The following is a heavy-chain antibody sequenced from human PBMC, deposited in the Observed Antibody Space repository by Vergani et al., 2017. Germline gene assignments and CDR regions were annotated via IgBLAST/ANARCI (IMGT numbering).Heavy chain of an antibody. J-gene: IGHJ6*02. CDR1: GFTFSSYA. D-gene: IGHD1-1*01. CDR2: ISGSGGST. V-gene: IGHV3-23*01. CDR3: AKDEAKVRRNDSYYYYYYGMDV. Sequence: EVQLLESGGGLVQPGGSLRLSCAASGFTFSSYAMSWVRQAPGKGLEWVSAISGSGGSTYYADPVKGRFTISRDNSKNTLYLQMNSLRAEDTAVYYCAKDEAKVRRNDSYYYYYYGMDVWGQGTTVTVSS.